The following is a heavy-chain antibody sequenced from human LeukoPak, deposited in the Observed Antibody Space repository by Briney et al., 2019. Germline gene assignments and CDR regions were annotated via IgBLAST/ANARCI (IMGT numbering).Heavy chain of an antibody. V-gene: IGHV4-39*01. D-gene: IGHD2-15*01. CDR1: GGSISSSTYY. CDR2: INYSGST. CDR3: ASSGKYCSGGGCFPNYMDV. Sequence: SETLSLTCTVSGGSISSSTYYWGWIRQPPKKGLEWIGSINYSGSTYYSPSLRTRVNISVDTSKNQFSLKLNSVTAADTAVYYCASSGKYCSGGGCFPNYMDVWGKGTTVTVSS. J-gene: IGHJ6*03.